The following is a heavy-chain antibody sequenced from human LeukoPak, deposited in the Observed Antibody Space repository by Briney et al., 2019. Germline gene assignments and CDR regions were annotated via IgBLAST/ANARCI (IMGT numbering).Heavy chain of an antibody. D-gene: IGHD6-13*01. Sequence: ASVKVSCKASGYTFTSYDFNWVRQATGQGLEWMGWFNPNSGSAGYAQNFQGRVTITGDTSMSTAYMELTSLRSEDTAVYYCASLSSSWTSDAYFDYWGQGTLVTVSS. V-gene: IGHV1-8*03. CDR3: ASLSSSWTSDAYFDY. J-gene: IGHJ4*02. CDR1: GYTFTSYD. CDR2: FNPNSGSA.